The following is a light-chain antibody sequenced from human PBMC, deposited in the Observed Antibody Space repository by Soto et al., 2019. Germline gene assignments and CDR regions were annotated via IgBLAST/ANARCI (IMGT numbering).Light chain of an antibody. V-gene: IGKV3-20*01. CDR3: QQYGNSPRT. Sequence: EIVLTQYPGTLPLSPGERATLSCRASQSVSTTYLAWFQQKPGQAPRLLIYVTSSRATGVPDRFSGSGSGTDFTLTISRLEPEDFAVYYCQQYGNSPRTFGQGTKLEIK. CDR2: VTS. CDR1: QSVSTTY. J-gene: IGKJ2*01.